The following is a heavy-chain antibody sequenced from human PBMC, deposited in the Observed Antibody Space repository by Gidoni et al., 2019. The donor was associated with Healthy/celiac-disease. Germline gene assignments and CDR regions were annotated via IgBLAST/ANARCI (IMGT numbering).Heavy chain of an antibody. D-gene: IGHD6-13*01. CDR3: ARDVLRSWYPHDY. V-gene: IGHV1-69*04. CDR2: IIPILGIA. J-gene: IGHJ4*02. CDR1: GGPFSSYA. Sequence: QVQLVQSGAEVKKPGSSVKVSCKASGGPFSSYAISWVRQAPGQGLEWMGRIIPILGIANYAQKFQGRVTITADKSTSTAYMELSSLRSEDTAVYYCARDVLRSWYPHDYWGQGTLVTVSS.